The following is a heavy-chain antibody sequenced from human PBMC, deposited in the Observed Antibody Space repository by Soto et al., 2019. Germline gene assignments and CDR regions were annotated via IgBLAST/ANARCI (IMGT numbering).Heavy chain of an antibody. V-gene: IGHV3-30-3*01. Sequence: GSLRLSCAASGFTFSSYAMHWVRQAPGKGLEWVAVISYDGSNKYYADSVKGRFTISRDNSKNTLYLQMNSLRAKDTAVYYCARGDGFFDYWGQGTLVTVSS. D-gene: IGHD3-16*01. J-gene: IGHJ4*02. CDR2: ISYDGSNK. CDR3: ARGDGFFDY. CDR1: GFTFSSYA.